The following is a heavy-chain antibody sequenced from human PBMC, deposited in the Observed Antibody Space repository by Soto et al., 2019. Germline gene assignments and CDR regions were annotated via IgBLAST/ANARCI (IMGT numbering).Heavy chain of an antibody. D-gene: IGHD3-16*02. CDR3: AREYDYVWGSYRTYYYYYGMYV. V-gene: IGHV3-48*02. Sequence: EVQLVESGGGLVQPGGSLRLSCAASGFTFSSYSMNWVRQAPGKGLEWVSYISSSSSTIYYADSVKGRFSISRDIAKNSLYRQMNSLRDADTAVYYCAREYDYVWGSYRTYYYYYGMYVWGQGTTVTVSS. J-gene: IGHJ6*02. CDR1: GFTFSSYS. CDR2: ISSSSSTI.